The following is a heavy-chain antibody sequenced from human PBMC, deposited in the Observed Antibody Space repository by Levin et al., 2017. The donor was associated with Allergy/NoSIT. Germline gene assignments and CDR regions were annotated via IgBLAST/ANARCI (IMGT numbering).Heavy chain of an antibody. CDR3: ARGYCSSISCYRNYYGMDV. J-gene: IGHJ6*02. D-gene: IGHD2-2*01. CDR2: IGTVGDT. Sequence: GGSLRLSCAASGFTFSSYDMYWVRQASGKGLEWVSAIGTVGDTYYPGSVKGRFTISRENAKNSMYLQMNSLRAGDTAVYYCARGYCSSISCYRNYYGMDVWGQGTTVTVSS. CDR1: GFTFSSYD. V-gene: IGHV3-13*01.